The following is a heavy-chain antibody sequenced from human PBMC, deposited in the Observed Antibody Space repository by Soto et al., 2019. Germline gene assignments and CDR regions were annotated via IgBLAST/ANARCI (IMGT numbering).Heavy chain of an antibody. CDR3: ARRYGYAFDI. D-gene: IGHD4-17*01. Sequence: QVQLQESGPGLVKPSETLSLTCTVSGGSISSYYWSWIRQAPGKELELIGYIYYSGSTNYNPSLKSRVTITVDTTKNQFSLKLSSVTAADTAVYYCARRYGYAFDIWGQGTMVTVSS. CDR2: IYYSGST. J-gene: IGHJ3*02. V-gene: IGHV4-59*01. CDR1: GGSISSYY.